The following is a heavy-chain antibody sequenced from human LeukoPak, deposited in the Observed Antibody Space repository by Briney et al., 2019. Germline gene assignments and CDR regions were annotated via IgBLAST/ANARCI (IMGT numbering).Heavy chain of an antibody. CDR1: GYTFTNYA. V-gene: IGHV1-69*13. CDR3: ARLPATTNPFDY. Sequence: ASVKVSCKASGYTFTNYAMNWVRQAPGQGLEWMGGIIPIFGTANYAQKFQGRVTITADESTSTAYMELSSLRSEDTAVYYCARLPATTNPFDYWGQGTLVTVSS. J-gene: IGHJ4*02. CDR2: IIPIFGTA. D-gene: IGHD1-26*01.